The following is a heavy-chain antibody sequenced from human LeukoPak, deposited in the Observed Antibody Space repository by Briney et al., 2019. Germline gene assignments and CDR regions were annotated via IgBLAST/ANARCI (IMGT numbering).Heavy chain of an antibody. V-gene: IGHV4-39*01. D-gene: IGHD6-13*01. CDR3: ARHGSSAAGPLYYYYYMDV. Sequence: SETLSLTCTVSGGSISSNSYYWGWIRQPPGKGLEWIGSIYYSGSTYYNPSLKSRVTISVDTSKNQFSLKLSSVTAADTAVYYCARHGSSAAGPLYYYYYMDVWGKGTTVTVSS. J-gene: IGHJ6*03. CDR2: IYYSGST. CDR1: GGSISSNSYY.